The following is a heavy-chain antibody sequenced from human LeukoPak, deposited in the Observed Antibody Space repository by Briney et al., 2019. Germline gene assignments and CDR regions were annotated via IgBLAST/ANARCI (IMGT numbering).Heavy chain of an antibody. Sequence: TETLSLTCTVSGGSISFYYWSWIRQPAGKGLEWIGRIYTSGSTNYNPSLKSRVTISVDTSKNQFSLNLSSVTAADTAVYYCARHNADYDILTGYSHFHYYFDYWGQGTLVTVSS. CDR2: IYTSGST. D-gene: IGHD3-9*01. V-gene: IGHV4-4*07. J-gene: IGHJ4*02. CDR1: GGSISFYY. CDR3: ARHNADYDILTGYSHFHYYFDY.